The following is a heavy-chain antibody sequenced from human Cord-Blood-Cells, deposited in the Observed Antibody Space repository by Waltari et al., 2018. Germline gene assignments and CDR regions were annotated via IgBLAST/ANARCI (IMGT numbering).Heavy chain of an antibody. CDR2: IWYDGSNK. D-gene: IGHD3-16*01. CDR3: ARDRFGTFFDY. CDR1: GFTFSSYG. Sequence: QVQLVESGGGVVQPGRSLRLSCAASGFTFSSYGMHWVRQAPGKGLEWVAVIWYDGSNKYYADSVKGRFTISRDNSKNTLYLQMNSLRAEDTAVYYCARDRFGTFFDYWGQGTLVTVSS. J-gene: IGHJ4*02. V-gene: IGHV3-33*01.